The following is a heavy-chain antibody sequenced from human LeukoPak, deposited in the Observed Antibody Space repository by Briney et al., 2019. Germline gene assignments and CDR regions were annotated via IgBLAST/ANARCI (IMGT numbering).Heavy chain of an antibody. CDR1: GGPFSNYA. D-gene: IGHD3-9*01. V-gene: IGHV1-69*11. Sequence: SVKVSCKASGGPFSNYAVSWVRQAPGQGLEWMGRTIPFVGTTTYSQKFQDRLTITADQSTSTVFMELTRLKIEDTAVYYCARDSSYYDILTGFDPWGPGTVVTVSS. CDR3: ARDSSYYDILTGFDP. CDR2: TIPFVGTT. J-gene: IGHJ5*02.